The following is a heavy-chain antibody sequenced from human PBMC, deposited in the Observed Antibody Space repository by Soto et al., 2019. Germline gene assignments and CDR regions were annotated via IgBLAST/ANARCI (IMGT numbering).Heavy chain of an antibody. CDR1: GFTFSSYA. D-gene: IGHD6-13*01. CDR2: ISYDGSNK. CDR3: ARDLEQLGPNYYGMDV. V-gene: IGHV3-30-3*01. J-gene: IGHJ6*02. Sequence: PGASLRLSCAASGFTFSSYAMHWVRQAPGKGLEWVAVISYDGSNKYYADSVKGRFTISRDNSKNTLYLQMNSLRAEDTAVYYCARDLEQLGPNYYGMDVWGQGTTVTVSS.